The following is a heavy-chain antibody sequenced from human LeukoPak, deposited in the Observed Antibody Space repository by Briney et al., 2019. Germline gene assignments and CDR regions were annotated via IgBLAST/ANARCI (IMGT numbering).Heavy chain of an antibody. Sequence: GGSLRLSCAASGFTFSSYAMHWVRQAPGKGLEWVAVISYDGSNKYYADSVKGRFTISRDNSKNTLYLQMNSLRAEDTAVYYCARDYGSGSYYRGANNWFDPWGQGTLVTVSS. CDR3: ARDYGSGSYYRGANNWFDP. V-gene: IGHV3-30*01. D-gene: IGHD3-10*01. CDR1: GFTFSSYA. CDR2: ISYDGSNK. J-gene: IGHJ5*02.